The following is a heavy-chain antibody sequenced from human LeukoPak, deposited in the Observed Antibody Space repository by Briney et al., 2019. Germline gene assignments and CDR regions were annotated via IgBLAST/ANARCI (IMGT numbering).Heavy chain of an antibody. CDR3: ARGGSHYYVSGSYYTTFDY. CDR2: MNPNSGNT. Sequence: GASVKVSCKASGYTFTSYDINWVRQATGQGLEWMGWMNPNSGNTGYAQKFQGRVTMTRNTSISTAYMELSSLRSEDTAVYYCARGGSHYYVSGSYYTTFDYWGQGTLVTVSS. CDR1: GYTFTSYD. V-gene: IGHV1-8*01. J-gene: IGHJ4*02. D-gene: IGHD3-10*01.